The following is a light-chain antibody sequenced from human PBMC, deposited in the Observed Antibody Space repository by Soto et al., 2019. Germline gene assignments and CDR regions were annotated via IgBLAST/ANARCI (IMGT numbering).Light chain of an antibody. CDR3: QQYGSSPPT. Sequence: EIVLTQSPGTLSLSPGERATLSCRASQSVSSSYLAWYQQKPGQAPRLLIYGASSRATGIPDRFSGSGSGTDSTLPISRLEPEDFAVYYCQQYGSSPPTFGQGTKVDIK. CDR1: QSVSSSY. J-gene: IGKJ1*01. CDR2: GAS. V-gene: IGKV3-20*01.